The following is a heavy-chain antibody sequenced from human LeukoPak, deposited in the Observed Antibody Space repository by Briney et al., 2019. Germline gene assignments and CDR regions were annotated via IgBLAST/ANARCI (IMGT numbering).Heavy chain of an antibody. Sequence: WGSLRLSCAASGFTFSSYAISWVRQAPGKGLEWVSAISGSGGSTYHADSVKGRFTISRDNSKNTLYLQMNSLRAEGTAVYYCARPSIAAAGIYAFDIWGQGTMVTVSS. J-gene: IGHJ3*02. CDR1: GFTFSSYA. CDR3: ARPSIAAAGIYAFDI. V-gene: IGHV3-23*01. CDR2: ISGSGGST. D-gene: IGHD6-13*01.